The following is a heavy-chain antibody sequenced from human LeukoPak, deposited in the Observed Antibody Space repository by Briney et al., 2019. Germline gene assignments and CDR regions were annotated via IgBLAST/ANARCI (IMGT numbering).Heavy chain of an antibody. CDR1: GYSISSGCY. CDR3: ARRGQQLALGY. D-gene: IGHD6-13*01. CDR2: IYHSGST. J-gene: IGHJ4*02. V-gene: IGHV4-38-2*02. Sequence: SETLSLTCTVSGYSISSGCYWGWIRQPPGKGLEWIGSIYHSGSTYYNPSLKSRVTISVDTSKNQFSLKLSSVTAADTAVYYCARRGQQLALGYWGQGTLVTVSS.